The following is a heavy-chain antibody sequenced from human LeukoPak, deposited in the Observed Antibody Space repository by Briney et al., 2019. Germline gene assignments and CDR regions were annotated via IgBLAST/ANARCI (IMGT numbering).Heavy chain of an antibody. CDR3: ARDWKYCSGGTCYGGFDY. J-gene: IGHJ4*02. D-gene: IGHD2-15*01. CDR1: GFTFSSYW. V-gene: IGHV3-74*01. CDR2: INSDGSST. Sequence: GGSLRLSCAASGFTFSSYWMHWVRQAPGKGLVWVSRINSDGSSTSYADSVKGRFTISRDNPKNTLYLQMNSLRAEDTAVYYCARDWKYCSGGTCYGGFDYWGQGTLVTVSS.